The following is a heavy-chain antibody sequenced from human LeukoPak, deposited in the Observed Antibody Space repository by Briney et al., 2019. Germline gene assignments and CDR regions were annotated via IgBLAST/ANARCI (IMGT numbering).Heavy chain of an antibody. CDR1: GFRFDSFY. CDR3: ARSLIVASEDY. Sequence: KPGGSLRLSCAASGFRFDSFYMGWIRQVPGKGLDYIAFISASGAVPYYAESVKGRFTISRDNAKNSVSLQMNSLSADDTAVYYCARSLIVASEDYWGQGTLVTVSP. V-gene: IGHV3-11*04. J-gene: IGHJ4*02. D-gene: IGHD3-22*01. CDR2: ISASGAVP.